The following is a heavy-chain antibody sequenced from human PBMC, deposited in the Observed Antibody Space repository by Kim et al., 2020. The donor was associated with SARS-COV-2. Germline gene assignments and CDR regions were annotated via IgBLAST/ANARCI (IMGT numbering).Heavy chain of an antibody. CDR2: IWYDGSNK. V-gene: IGHV3-33*01. Sequence: GGSLRLSCAASGFTFSSYGMHWVRQAPGKGLEWVAVIWYDGSNKYYADSVKGRFTISRDNSKNTLYLQMNSLRAEDTAVYYCAREADIAPMGAFDIWGQGTMVTVSS. J-gene: IGHJ3*02. D-gene: IGHD5-12*01. CDR1: GFTFSSYG. CDR3: AREADIAPMGAFDI.